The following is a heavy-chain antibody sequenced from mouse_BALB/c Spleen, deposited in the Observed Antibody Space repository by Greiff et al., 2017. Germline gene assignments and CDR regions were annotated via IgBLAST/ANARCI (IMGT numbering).Heavy chain of an antibody. CDR3: ARYLFAY. D-gene: IGHD5-1*01. J-gene: IGHJ3*01. CDR2: ISSGSSTI. V-gene: IGHV5-17*02. CDR1: GFTFSSFG. Sequence: EVQVVESGGGLVQPGGSRKLSCAASGFTFSSFGMHWVRQAPEKGLEWVAYISSGSSTIYYADTVKGRFTISRDNPKNTLFLQMTSLRSEDTAMYYCARYLFAYWGQGTLVTVSA.